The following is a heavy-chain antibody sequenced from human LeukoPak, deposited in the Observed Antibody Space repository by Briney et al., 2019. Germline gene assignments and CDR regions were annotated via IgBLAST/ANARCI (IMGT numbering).Heavy chain of an antibody. V-gene: IGHV4-61*01. J-gene: IGHJ4*02. Sequence: SETLSLTCTVSGGSVSSGSYYWSWIRQPPGKGLEWIGYIYYSGSTNYNPSLKSRVTISVDTSKNQFSLKLSSVTAADTAVYYCARGSYYDYWGQETLVTVSS. CDR2: IYYSGST. CDR1: GGSVSSGSYY. CDR3: ARGSYYDY. D-gene: IGHD1-26*01.